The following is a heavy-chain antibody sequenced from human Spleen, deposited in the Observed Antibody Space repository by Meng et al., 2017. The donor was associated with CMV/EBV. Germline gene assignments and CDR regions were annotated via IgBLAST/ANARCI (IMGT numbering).Heavy chain of an antibody. J-gene: IGHJ2*01. Sequence: YTMHWVRQAPGKGLEWVAVISYDGGNKYYVDSVKGRFTISRDNSKNTLYLQMNSLRPEDTAFYYCARAGGGTTTSLYGGWWYFDLWGRGTLVTVSS. CDR2: ISYDGGNK. V-gene: IGHV3-30-3*01. CDR3: ARAGGGTTTSLYGGWWYFDL. D-gene: IGHD2-2*01. CDR1: YT.